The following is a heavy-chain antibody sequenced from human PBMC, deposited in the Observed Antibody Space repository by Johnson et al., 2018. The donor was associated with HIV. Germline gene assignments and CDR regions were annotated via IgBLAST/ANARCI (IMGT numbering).Heavy chain of an antibody. CDR1: GFTFSSYW. V-gene: IGHV3-30-3*01. J-gene: IGHJ3*02. D-gene: IGHD4-17*01. CDR3: AREGTVSYGGAFDI. Sequence: QVQLVESGGGVVQPGRSLRLSCAASGFTFSSYWMSWVRQAPGKGLEWVAVISYDGSNKYYAAPVKGRFTISRDNSKNTMYLQMNSLRAEDTAVYYCAREGTVSYGGAFDIWGQGTMVTVSS. CDR2: ISYDGSNK.